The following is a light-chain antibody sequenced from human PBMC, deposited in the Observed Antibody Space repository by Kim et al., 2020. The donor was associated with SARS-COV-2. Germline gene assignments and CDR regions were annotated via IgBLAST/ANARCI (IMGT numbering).Light chain of an antibody. CDR2: AAS. CDR3: QQSFTTPLLT. J-gene: IGKJ4*01. CDR1: QRISSY. Sequence: DIQMTQSPSSLSASVGDRVTITCRASQRISSYLNWYQQQPGKAPKLLIYAASSLQSGVPSRFSDSGSGTDFTLTISSLQPEDFATYYCQQSFTTPLLTFGGGTKVDIK. V-gene: IGKV1-39*01.